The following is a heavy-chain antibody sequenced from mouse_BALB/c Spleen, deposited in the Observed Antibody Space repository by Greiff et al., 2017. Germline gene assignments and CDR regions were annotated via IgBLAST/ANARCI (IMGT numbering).Heavy chain of an antibody. J-gene: IGHJ4*01. V-gene: IGHV1-20*02. Sequence: VQLQQSGPELVKPGASVKISCKASGYSFTGYFMNWVMQSHGKSLEWIGRINPYNGDTFYNQKFKGKATLTVDKSSSTAHMELRSLASEDSAVYYCAREGDYDFYYAMDYWGQGTSVTVSS. D-gene: IGHD2-4*01. CDR3: AREGDYDFYYAMDY. CDR2: INPYNGDT. CDR1: GYSFTGYF.